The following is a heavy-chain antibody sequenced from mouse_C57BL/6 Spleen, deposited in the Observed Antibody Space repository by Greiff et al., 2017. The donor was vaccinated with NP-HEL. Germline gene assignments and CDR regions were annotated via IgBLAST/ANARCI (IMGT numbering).Heavy chain of an antibody. V-gene: IGHV3-6*01. CDR3: ARVGSSYDYAMDY. Sequence: EVKLVESGPGLVKPSQSLSLTCSVTGYSITSGYYWNWIRQFPGNKLEWMGYISYDGSNNYNPSLKNRISITRDTSKNQFFLKLNSVTTEDTATYYCARVGSSYDYAMDYWGQGTSVTVSS. CDR1: GYSITSGYY. D-gene: IGHD1-1*01. J-gene: IGHJ4*01. CDR2: ISYDGSN.